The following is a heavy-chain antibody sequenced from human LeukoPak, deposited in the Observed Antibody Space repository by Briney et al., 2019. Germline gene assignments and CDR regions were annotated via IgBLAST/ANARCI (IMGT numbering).Heavy chain of an antibody. J-gene: IGHJ6*03. Sequence: GASVKVSCKASGYTFTSYYMHWVRQAPGQGLEWMAIINPSGGSTSYAQKFQGRVTMTRDMSTSTVYMELSSLRSEDTAVYYCARVQVSYYYYMDVWGKGTTVTVSS. CDR1: GYTFTSYY. CDR3: ARVQVSYYYYMDV. V-gene: IGHV1-46*01. CDR2: INPSGGST.